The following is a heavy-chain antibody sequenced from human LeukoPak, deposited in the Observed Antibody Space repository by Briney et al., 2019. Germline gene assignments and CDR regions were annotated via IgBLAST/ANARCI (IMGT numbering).Heavy chain of an antibody. V-gene: IGHV3-30*18. D-gene: IGHD4-17*01. J-gene: IGHJ3*02. CDR1: GFTFSSYG. CDR3: AKAWRAYGDYHTFDI. CDR2: ILYDGSNK. Sequence: PGGSLRLSCVASGFTFSSYGMHWVRQAPGKGLEWVAVILYDGSNKYNADSVKGRFTTSRDTSKNTLYLQMSSLRAEDTAVYYCAKAWRAYGDYHTFDIWGQGTMVTVSS.